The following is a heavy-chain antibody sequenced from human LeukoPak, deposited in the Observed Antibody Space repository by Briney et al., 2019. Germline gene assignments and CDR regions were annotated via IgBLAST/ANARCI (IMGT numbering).Heavy chain of an antibody. J-gene: IGHJ4*02. V-gene: IGHV3-66*02. CDR2: LFGGGTA. D-gene: IGHD3-16*01. CDR1: GFTFSSNY. Sequence: GGSLRLSCAASGFTFSSNYMNWVRQAPGKGLEWVSVLFGGGTAFYADSVKGRFTVSRDNSKNTLYLQMNSLRGEDTAVYYCARGGATPATTSYYFDYWGQGTLVSVSS. CDR3: ARGGATPATTSYYFDY.